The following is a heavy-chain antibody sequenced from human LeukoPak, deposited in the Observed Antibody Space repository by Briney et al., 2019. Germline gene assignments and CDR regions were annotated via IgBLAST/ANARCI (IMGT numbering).Heavy chain of an antibody. D-gene: IGHD3-3*01. CDR2: IYHSGST. Sequence: SETLSLTCTVSGYSISSGYYWGWIRQPPGKGLEWIGSIYHSGSTNYNPSLKSRVTISVDTSKNQFSLKLSSVTAADTAVYYCARVSWYYDFWSSYYMDVWGKGTTVTVSS. V-gene: IGHV4-38-2*02. J-gene: IGHJ6*03. CDR3: ARVSWYYDFWSSYYMDV. CDR1: GYSISSGYY.